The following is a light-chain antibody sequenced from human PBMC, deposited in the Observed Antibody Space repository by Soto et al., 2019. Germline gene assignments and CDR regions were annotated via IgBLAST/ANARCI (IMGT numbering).Light chain of an antibody. V-gene: IGKV1-5*03. J-gene: IGKJ1*01. CDR2: KAS. CDR1: QSISTW. Sequence: DIQMTQSPSTLSASVGDRVIITCRASQSISTWLAWYQQKPRTVPKLLIYKASSLQSGVPSRFSGSGSGTEFTLTISSLQPEDFATYYCQQYDTYSRTFGQGTKVEIK. CDR3: QQYDTYSRT.